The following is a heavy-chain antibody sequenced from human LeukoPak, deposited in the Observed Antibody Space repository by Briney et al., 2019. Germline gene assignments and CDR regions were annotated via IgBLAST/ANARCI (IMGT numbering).Heavy chain of an antibody. J-gene: IGHJ4*02. V-gene: IGHV4-34*01. CDR1: GGSFSGYY. Sequence: SETLSLTCAVYGGSFSGYYWSWIRQPPGKGLEWIGEINHSGSTNYNPSLKSRVTISVDTSKNQFSLKLSSVTAADTAVYYCARGSPADYWGQGTLVTVSS. CDR3: ARGSPADY. CDR2: INHSGST.